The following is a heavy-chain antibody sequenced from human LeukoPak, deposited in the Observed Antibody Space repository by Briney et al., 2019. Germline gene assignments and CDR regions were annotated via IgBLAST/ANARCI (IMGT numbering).Heavy chain of an antibody. J-gene: IGHJ1*01. V-gene: IGHV3-30*18. D-gene: IGHD6-19*01. Sequence: GTSLRLTCAASGFTFSSYGMHWVRQAPGKGLEWVAVISNDGSKKYYVDSVKGRFTISRDNSKNTLSLQMNSLRAADTALYYCAKDLTDLALAGPEYFQDWGQGTLVTVSS. CDR1: GFTFSSYG. CDR3: AKDLTDLALAGPEYFQD. CDR2: ISNDGSKK.